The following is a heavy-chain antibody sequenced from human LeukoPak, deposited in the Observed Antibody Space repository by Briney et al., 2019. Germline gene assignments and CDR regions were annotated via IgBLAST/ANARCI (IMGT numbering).Heavy chain of an antibody. D-gene: IGHD3-16*01. CDR3: AREIWATGIGWFDP. V-gene: IGHV3-21*01. CDR2: ISSSSNHI. CDR1: GFTFNTYT. J-gene: IGHJ5*02. Sequence: GGSLRLSCAASGFTFNTYTMNWVRQAPGKGLEWVSSISSSSNHIYYADSVKGRFTISRDNAANSLYLQMNSLRAEDTAVYHCAREIWATGIGWFDPWGQGTVVTVSS.